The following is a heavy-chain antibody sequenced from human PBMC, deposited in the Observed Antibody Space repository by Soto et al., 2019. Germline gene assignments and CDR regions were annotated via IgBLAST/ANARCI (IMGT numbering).Heavy chain of an antibody. CDR2: ISGEGSST. V-gene: IGHV3-74*01. CDR1: ESTFRSYW. J-gene: IGHJ3*01. CDR3: ARSLPGTYGAFDL. D-gene: IGHD1-7*01. Sequence: EVQLVDSGGGLVQPGGSLSASCAASESTFRSYWRHWVRKIPGKGLGWVSRISGEGSSTTYADSVRGRFTISRDNAKNTVYLQMDSLRAEDTAVYYCARSLPGTYGAFDLWGQGTMVTVSS.